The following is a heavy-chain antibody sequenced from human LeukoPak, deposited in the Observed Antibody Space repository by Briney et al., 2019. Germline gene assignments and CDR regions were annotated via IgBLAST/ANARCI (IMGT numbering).Heavy chain of an antibody. CDR1: GFTFRNYA. V-gene: IGHV3-23*01. CDR3: VRSLDY. CDR2: ISGSGGST. J-gene: IGHJ4*02. Sequence: GGSLRLSCAASGFTFRNYAMSWVRQAPGKGLEWVSAISGSGGSTYYADSVKGRFTISRDNSKNTVYLQMNRLRVEDTALYYCVRSLDYWGQGTLVTVSS.